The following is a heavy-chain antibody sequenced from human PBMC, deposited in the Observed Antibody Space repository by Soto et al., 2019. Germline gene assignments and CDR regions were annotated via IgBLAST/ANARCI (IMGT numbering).Heavy chain of an antibody. CDR1: GYRFTSYW. CDR2: IYPGDSDT. J-gene: IGHJ4*02. V-gene: IGHV5-51*01. CDR3: AISSVASAGFDD. D-gene: IGHD6-13*01. Sequence: GESLKISCKGFGYRFTSYWIGWVRQMPGKGLEWMGIIYPGDSDTRYSPSFQAQVTISADNSISTAYLQWRSLKASDTAIYYCAISSVASAGFDDWGQGKMVTVSS.